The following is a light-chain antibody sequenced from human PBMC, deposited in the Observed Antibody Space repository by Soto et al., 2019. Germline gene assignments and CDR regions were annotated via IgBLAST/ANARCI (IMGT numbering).Light chain of an antibody. Sequence: DFQMTQSPSSLSASVGDRVTITCRASQGIGDDLGWYQQRPGEAPKRLIYAASILPSGVPSRFSGSGSGTEFTLTISGLQPEDFATYFCLEHNTYPFTFSGGTKVEIK. CDR2: AAS. CDR3: LEHNTYPFT. V-gene: IGKV1-17*01. CDR1: QGIGDD. J-gene: IGKJ4*01.